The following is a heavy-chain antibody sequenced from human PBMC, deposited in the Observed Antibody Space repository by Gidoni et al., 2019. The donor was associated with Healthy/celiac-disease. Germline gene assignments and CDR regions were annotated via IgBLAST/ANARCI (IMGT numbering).Heavy chain of an antibody. CDR2: MNPNSGNT. CDR3: ARVRHMVRGPFGY. Sequence: QVQLLQSGAEVKKPGASVKVSCKASGYTFTSYDINWLRQATGQGLEWMGWMNPNSGNTGYAQKFQGRVTMTRNTYISTAYMERSSLRSEDTAVYYCARVRHMVRGPFGYWGQGTLVTVSS. V-gene: IGHV1-8*01. J-gene: IGHJ4*02. CDR1: GYTFTSYD. D-gene: IGHD3-10*01.